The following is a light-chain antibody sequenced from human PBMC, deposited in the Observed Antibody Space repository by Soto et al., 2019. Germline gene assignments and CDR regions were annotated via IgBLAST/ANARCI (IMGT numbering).Light chain of an antibody. V-gene: IGLV2-14*01. Sequence: QSALTQPASVSGSPGQSITISCTGTSSDVGGYNYVSWYQQHPGKAPKVMIYEVSNRPSGVSNRFSGSKSGNTASLTISGLQGEDEADDYCTSYTSSSTVVFGGGTKLTVL. CDR3: TSYTSSSTVV. CDR1: SSDVGGYNY. CDR2: EVS. J-gene: IGLJ2*01.